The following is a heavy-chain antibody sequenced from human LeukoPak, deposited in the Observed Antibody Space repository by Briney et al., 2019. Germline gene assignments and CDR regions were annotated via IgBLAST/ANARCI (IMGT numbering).Heavy chain of an antibody. CDR3: ARDREVYCSSTSCYTDYYYYGMDV. CDR2: IIPIFGIA. J-gene: IGHJ6*02. Sequence: SVKVSCKASGGTFSSYAISWVRQAPGQGLEWMGRIIPIFGIANYAQKFQGRVTITADKSTSTAYMELSSLRSEDTAVYYCARDREVYCSSTSCYTDYYYYGMDVRGQGTTVTVSS. CDR1: GGTFSSYA. D-gene: IGHD2-2*02. V-gene: IGHV1-69*04.